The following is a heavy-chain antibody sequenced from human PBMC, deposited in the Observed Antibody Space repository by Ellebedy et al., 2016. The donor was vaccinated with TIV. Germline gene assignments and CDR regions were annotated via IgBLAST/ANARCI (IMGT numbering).Heavy chain of an antibody. J-gene: IGHJ4*02. CDR2: ISGSGGNK. CDR3: ARDDDGPPNNLDY. V-gene: IGHV3-23*01. D-gene: IGHD1/OR15-1a*01. Sequence: GESLNISXAASGFTFSSYAMSWVRQAPGKGLAWVSGISGSGGNKYYADSVKGRFTISRDNGKNTLYLQMNSLRVEDTAVYYCARDDDGPPNNLDYWGQGTLVTVSS. CDR1: GFTFSSYA.